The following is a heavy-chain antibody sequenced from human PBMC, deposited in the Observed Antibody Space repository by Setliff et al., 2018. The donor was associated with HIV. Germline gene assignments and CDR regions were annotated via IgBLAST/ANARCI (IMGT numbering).Heavy chain of an antibody. V-gene: IGHV4-38-2*01. Sequence: SETLSLTCAVSGYSISNGYYWGWLRQSPGKGLEWIGSMFHSGNTYYNPSLESRVSMSVDTSTNQVSLQLSSVTAADTAVYDCARGKSGSYDAYDMWGQGTMVTVSS. J-gene: IGHJ3*02. D-gene: IGHD5-12*01. CDR2: MFHSGNT. CDR3: ARGKSGSYDAYDM. CDR1: GYSISNGYY.